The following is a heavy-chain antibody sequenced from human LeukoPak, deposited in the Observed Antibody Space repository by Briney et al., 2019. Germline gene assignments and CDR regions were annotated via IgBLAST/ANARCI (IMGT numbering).Heavy chain of an antibody. Sequence: PGGSLRLSCAASGFTVSTNYMSWVRQAPGKGLEWVSVIYSGGSTYYADSVKGRFTVSRDNSKNTLYLQMNSLRAEDTAVYYCARGGIAIPFDYWGQGTLVTVSS. D-gene: IGHD6-13*01. CDR1: GFTVSTNY. CDR2: IYSGGST. V-gene: IGHV3-66*01. J-gene: IGHJ4*02. CDR3: ARGGIAIPFDY.